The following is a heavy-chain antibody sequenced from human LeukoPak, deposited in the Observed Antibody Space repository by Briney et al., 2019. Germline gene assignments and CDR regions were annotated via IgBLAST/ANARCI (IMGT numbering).Heavy chain of an antibody. Sequence: PSETLSLTCIVSGYSISSGYYWGWIRQPPGKGLEWIGSIYYSGSTYYNPSLKSRVTISVDTSKNQFSLKLSSVTAADTAVYYCARSPPGVAATFDYWGQGTLVTVSS. V-gene: IGHV4-38-2*02. J-gene: IGHJ4*02. CDR2: IYYSGST. CDR3: ARSPPGVAATFDY. CDR1: GYSISSGYY. D-gene: IGHD2-15*01.